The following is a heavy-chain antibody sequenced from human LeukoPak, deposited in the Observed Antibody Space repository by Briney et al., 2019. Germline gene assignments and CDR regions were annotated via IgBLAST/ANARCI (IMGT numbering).Heavy chain of an antibody. Sequence: SETLSLTCTVSGGSTSSYYWSWIRQPPGKGLEWIGYIYYSGSTNYIPSLKSRVTISVDTSKNQFSLKLSSVTAADTAVYYCAREEIRSWFDPWGQGTLVTVSS. CDR1: GGSTSSYY. CDR2: IYYSGST. J-gene: IGHJ5*02. V-gene: IGHV4-59*01. CDR3: AREEIRSWFDP. D-gene: IGHD5-24*01.